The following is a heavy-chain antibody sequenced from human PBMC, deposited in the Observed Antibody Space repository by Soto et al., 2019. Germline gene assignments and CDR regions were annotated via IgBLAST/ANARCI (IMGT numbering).Heavy chain of an antibody. V-gene: IGHV3-74*01. CDR1: GFAFSRYW. Sequence: EVHLVESGGGLVQPGGSLRLSCAASGFAFSRYWMHWVRQAPGGGLMWVSRINDVATRTHYAASVKGRFTVSRDNAKNTLYLQLDSLRAMNTSLYSCARVNAPDAYWGQGTLVIVSS. CDR3: ARVNAPDAY. CDR2: INDVATRT. J-gene: IGHJ4*02.